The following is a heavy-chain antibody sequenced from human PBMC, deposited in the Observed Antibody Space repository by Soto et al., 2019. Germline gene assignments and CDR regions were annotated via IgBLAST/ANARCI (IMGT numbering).Heavy chain of an antibody. V-gene: IGHV3-9*01. CDR2: ISWNSGSI. J-gene: IGHJ5*02. CDR3: AKDIAVVPAAMNNWFDP. Sequence: SVRLWWAASGFTCDDYGMHWVRQAPGKGLEWVSGISWNSGSIGYADSVKGRFTISRDNAKNSLYLQMNSLRAEDTALYYCAKDIAVVPAAMNNWFDPWGQGTLVTVSS. D-gene: IGHD2-2*01. CDR1: GFTCDDYG.